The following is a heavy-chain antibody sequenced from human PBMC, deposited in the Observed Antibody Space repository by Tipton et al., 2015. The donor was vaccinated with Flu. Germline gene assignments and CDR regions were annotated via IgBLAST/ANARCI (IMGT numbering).Heavy chain of an antibody. V-gene: IGHV4-59*12. CDR2: VYYTGST. CDR1: GGSIRGYY. CDR3: ARGPPGPSIRAYYFDI. Sequence: TLSLTCTVSGGSIRGYYWNWIRQFPGKGLEWIGFVYYTGSTNYKSSLKSRVTISTDTSTNQVCLKMNSVIAADTAVYYCARGPPGPSIRAYYFDIWGQGALVTVSS. D-gene: IGHD2-21*01. J-gene: IGHJ4*02.